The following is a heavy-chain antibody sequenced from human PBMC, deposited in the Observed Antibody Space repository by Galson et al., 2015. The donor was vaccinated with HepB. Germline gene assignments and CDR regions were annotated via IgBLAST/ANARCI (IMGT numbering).Heavy chain of an antibody. D-gene: IGHD3-10*01. J-gene: IGHJ4*02. Sequence: SLRLSCAASGFTFSSYGMHWVRQAPGKGLEWVSYIWSDGSTIYYADSVKGRFTISRDNAKKLLYLQMNSLRAEDTAVYYCAGEYYGSWSYLAPFDYWGQGTLVTASS. CDR1: GFTFSSYG. V-gene: IGHV3-48*03. CDR2: IWSDGSTI. CDR3: AGEYYGSWSYLAPFDY.